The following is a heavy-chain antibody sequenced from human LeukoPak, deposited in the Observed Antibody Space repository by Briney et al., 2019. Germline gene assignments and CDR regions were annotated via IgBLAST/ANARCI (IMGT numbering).Heavy chain of an antibody. CDR1: GFTFSSYS. D-gene: IGHD4-23*01. J-gene: IGHJ4*02. V-gene: IGHV3-21*01. CDR3: ASFRGKNPLDY. CDR2: ISSSSSYI. Sequence: GRSLRLSCAASGFTFSSYSMNWVRQAPGKGLEWVSSISSSSSYIYYADSVKGRFTISRDNAKNSLYLQMNSLRAEDTALYYCASFRGKNPLDYWGQGTLVTVSS.